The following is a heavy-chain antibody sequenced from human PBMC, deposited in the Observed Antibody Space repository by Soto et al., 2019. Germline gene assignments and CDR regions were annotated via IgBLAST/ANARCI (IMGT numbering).Heavy chain of an antibody. V-gene: IGHV4-31*03. J-gene: IGHJ5*02. Sequence: PSETLSLTCTVSGGSISSGGYYWSWIRQHPGKGLEWIGYIYYSGSTYYNPSLKSRVTISVDTSKNQFSLKLSSVTTADTAVYYCARDINQEIDPWGQGTLVTVSS. CDR2: IYYSGST. CDR3: ARDINQEIDP. CDR1: GGSISSGGYY.